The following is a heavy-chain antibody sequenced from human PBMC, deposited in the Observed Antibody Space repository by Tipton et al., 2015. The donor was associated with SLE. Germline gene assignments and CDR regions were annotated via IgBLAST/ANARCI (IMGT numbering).Heavy chain of an antibody. Sequence: SLRLSCAASGFTFNTYWMSWVRQAPGKGLEWVANIKEDGSKRYCVDSVKGRFTISRDNAKNSLYLQMNSLRAEDTAVYYCARVYSSNWYDYYYMDVWGKGTAVTVSS. D-gene: IGHD6-13*01. CDR2: IKEDGSKR. V-gene: IGHV3-7*01. CDR1: GFTFNTYW. J-gene: IGHJ6*03. CDR3: ARVYSSNWYDYYYMDV.